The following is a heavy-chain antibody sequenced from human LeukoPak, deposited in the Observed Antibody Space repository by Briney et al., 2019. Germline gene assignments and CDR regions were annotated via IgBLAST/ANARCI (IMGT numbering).Heavy chain of an antibody. Sequence: PSETLSLTCTVSGGSISSSSYYWGWIRQPPGKGLEWIGSIYYSGSTHYNPSLKSRVTISVDTSKNQFSLKLSSVTAADTAVYYCANYGSGSGWGQGTLVTVSS. V-gene: IGHV4-39*07. D-gene: IGHD3-10*01. CDR3: ANYGSGSG. CDR1: GGSISSSSYY. J-gene: IGHJ4*02. CDR2: IYYSGST.